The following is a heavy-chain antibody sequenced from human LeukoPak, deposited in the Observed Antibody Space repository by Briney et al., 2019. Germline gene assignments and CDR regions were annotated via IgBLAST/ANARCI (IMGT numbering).Heavy chain of an antibody. CDR2: INHSGST. J-gene: IGHJ3*02. V-gene: IGHV4-34*01. CDR1: GGSFSGYY. CDR3: ARVSSGWYGAFDI. Sequence: SETLSLTCAVYGGSFSGYYWSWIRQPPGKGLEWIGEINHSGSTNYNPSLKSRVTISVDTSKNQFSLKLSSVTAADTAGYYCARVSSGWYGAFDIWGQGTMVTVSS. D-gene: IGHD6-19*01.